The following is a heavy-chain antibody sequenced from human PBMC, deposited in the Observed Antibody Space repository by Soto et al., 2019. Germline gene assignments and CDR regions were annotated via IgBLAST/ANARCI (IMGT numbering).Heavy chain of an antibody. V-gene: IGHV3-30-3*01. CDR3: ARARGGCSSTSCYGGSYYYYGMDV. J-gene: IGHJ6*02. Sequence: QVQLVESGGGVVQPGRSLRLSCAASGFTFSSYAMHWVRQAPGKGLERVAVISYDGSNKYYTDSVKGRFTISRDNSKNTLDLQMSRPRAEDTAVYYCARARGGCSSTSCYGGSYYYYGMDVWGQGTTVTFSS. CDR1: GFTFSSYA. CDR2: ISYDGSNK. D-gene: IGHD2-2*01.